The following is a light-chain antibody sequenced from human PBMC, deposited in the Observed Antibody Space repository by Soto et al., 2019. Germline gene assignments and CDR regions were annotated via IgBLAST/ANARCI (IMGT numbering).Light chain of an antibody. CDR3: MQPIENFRT. CDR2: AAS. CDR1: QGITHY. J-gene: IGKJ1*01. V-gene: IGKV1-33*01. Sequence: DIQMTQSPSSLYASVGGTVIISCPASQGITHYLDWYQHKPVKAPRLLIYAASTLEAGVPSRFTGGGSDTYLTLEISRVEADDVGVYYCMQPIENFRTFGQGTKVDIK.